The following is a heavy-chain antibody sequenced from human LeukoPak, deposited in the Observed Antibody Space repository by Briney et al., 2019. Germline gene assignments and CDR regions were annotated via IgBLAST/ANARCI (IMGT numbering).Heavy chain of an antibody. J-gene: IGHJ5*02. Sequence: QPGGSLRLSCAASGFTFSTYWMHWVRQAPGKGLVWVSRLSPDGSSSIYADSVKGRFTVSRDNAQNTLYLEMNSLRAEDAAVYYCVGTVEVDAWFDPWGQGTLVTVSS. CDR2: LSPDGSSS. CDR1: GFTFSTYW. D-gene: IGHD4-23*01. CDR3: VGTVEVDAWFDP. V-gene: IGHV3-74*01.